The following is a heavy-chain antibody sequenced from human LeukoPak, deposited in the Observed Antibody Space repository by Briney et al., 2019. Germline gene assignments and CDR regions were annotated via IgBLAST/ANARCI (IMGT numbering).Heavy chain of an antibody. V-gene: IGHV3-66*01. Sequence: PGRPLRLSCAASGFTFSSNYMSWVRQAPGKGLEWVSVIYSGGSTYYADSVKGRFTISRDNSKNTLYLQMNSLRAEDTAVYYCARESSSGYYRLYYFDYWGQGTLVTVSS. CDR2: IYSGGST. CDR3: ARESSSGYYRLYYFDY. CDR1: GFTFSSNY. D-gene: IGHD3-22*01. J-gene: IGHJ4*02.